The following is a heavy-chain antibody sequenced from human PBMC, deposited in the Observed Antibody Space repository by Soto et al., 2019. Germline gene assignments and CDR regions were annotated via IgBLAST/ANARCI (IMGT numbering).Heavy chain of an antibody. CDR3: ARYVVTETTSIRGMDV. CDR2: IYYTGRTYNSGTT. CDR1: GGSVSSSNCD. J-gene: IGHJ6*02. Sequence: QLQLQESGPGLVKPSETLSLTCTVSGGSVSSSNCDWGWVRQPPGKGLEWIGNIYYTGRTYNSGTTHYSASLTSRVTISVDTAKNQFSLKLSSVTAADTAVYYCARYVVTETTSIRGMDVWGQGTTVTVSS. D-gene: IGHD4-17*01. V-gene: IGHV4-39*01.